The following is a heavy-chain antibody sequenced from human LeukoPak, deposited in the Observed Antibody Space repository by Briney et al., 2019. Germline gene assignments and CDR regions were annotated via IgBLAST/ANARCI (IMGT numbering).Heavy chain of an antibody. CDR2: INPNSGDT. J-gene: IGHJ4*02. D-gene: IGHD3-10*01. CDR3: ARDHSEARGLLITFGDF. V-gene: IGHV1-2*02. Sequence: VASVKVSCKASGYTFTGYYIHWVRQAPGQRLEWMGWINPNSGDTKYAQKFQGRVTMTRDTSISAAYMELSSLRSDDTAVFYCARDHSEARGLLITFGDFWGQGTLVTVSS. CDR1: GYTFTGYY.